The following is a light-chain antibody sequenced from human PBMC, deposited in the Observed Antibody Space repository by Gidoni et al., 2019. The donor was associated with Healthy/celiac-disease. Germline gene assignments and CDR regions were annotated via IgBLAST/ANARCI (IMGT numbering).Light chain of an antibody. CDR3: QSYDSSLSVV. CDR1: SSNIGAGYD. V-gene: IGLV1-40*01. CDR2: GNN. Sequence: QSVLTQPPSVSGAPAQRVTISATGRSSNIGAGYDVPWYQQLPGTAPKLLISGNNNRPSGVPDRFSGSKSGTSASLAITGLQAEDEADYYCQSYDSSLSVVFGGGTKLTV. J-gene: IGLJ2*01.